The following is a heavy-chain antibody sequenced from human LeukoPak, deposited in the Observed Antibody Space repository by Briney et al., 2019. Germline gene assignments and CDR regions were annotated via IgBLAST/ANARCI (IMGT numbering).Heavy chain of an antibody. J-gene: IGHJ6*03. Sequence: EESLKISCKGSGYSFPSYWIGRVRQMPGKRLEWKGIIYTGDSDTRHSPSFQGQVTISADKSISTAYLQWRSLKASDTAMYYCARSIAARPPPYYYYYYYMDVWGKGTTVTVSS. CDR1: GYSFPSYW. D-gene: IGHD6-6*01. CDR2: IYTGDSDT. CDR3: ARSIAARPPPYYYYYYYMDV. V-gene: IGHV5-51*01.